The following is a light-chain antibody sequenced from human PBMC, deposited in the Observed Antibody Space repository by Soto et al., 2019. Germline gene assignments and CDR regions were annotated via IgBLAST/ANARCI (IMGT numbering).Light chain of an antibody. J-gene: IGKJ1*01. Sequence: ELVITQSPAFLSVSPGERATLSCRASQSISRNLAWYQQKPGQAPRLLIYAASTRATGLPARFSGNGSGTELTLTISSLQSEDGEVYACQQYNNWPLTFGQGTKVEIK. V-gene: IGKV3-15*01. CDR2: AAS. CDR1: QSISRN. CDR3: QQYNNWPLT.